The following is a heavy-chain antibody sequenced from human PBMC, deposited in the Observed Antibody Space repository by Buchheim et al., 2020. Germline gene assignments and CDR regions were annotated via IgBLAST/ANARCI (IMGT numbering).Heavy chain of an antibody. J-gene: IGHJ4*02. CDR1: GFTFSSYA. V-gene: IGHV3-23*01. CDR2: ISGSGGST. Sequence: EVQLLESGGGLVQPGGSLRLSCAASGFTFSSYAMSWVRPAPGKGLEWVSAISGSGGSTYYADSVKGRFTLSRDKSKNTLYLQMNSLRAEDTAVYYCAKEPYYYDSSGSLFDYWGQGTL. D-gene: IGHD3-22*01. CDR3: AKEPYYYDSSGSLFDY.